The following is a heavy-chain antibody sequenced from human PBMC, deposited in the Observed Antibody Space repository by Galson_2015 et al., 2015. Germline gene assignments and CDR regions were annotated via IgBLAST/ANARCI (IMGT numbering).Heavy chain of an antibody. D-gene: IGHD3-10*01. CDR2: IIPIFGTA. CDR3: ARQLYYYGSGSYRTRSYYYYYMDV. CDR1: GGTFSSYA. Sequence: SVKVSCKASGGTFSSYAISWVRQAPGQGLEWMGGIIPIFGTANYAQKFQGRVTITADESTSTAYMELSSLRSEDTAVYYCARQLYYYGSGSYRTRSYYYYYMDVWGKGTTVTVSS. J-gene: IGHJ6*03. V-gene: IGHV1-69*13.